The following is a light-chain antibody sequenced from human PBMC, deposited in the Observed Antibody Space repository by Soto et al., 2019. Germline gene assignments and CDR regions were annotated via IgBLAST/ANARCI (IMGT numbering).Light chain of an antibody. Sequence: SQSVSSNYLAWYQQKPGQAPRLLIFGASNRATGIPDRFSGSGSGTDFTLTISRLEPEDFAVYYCQQYGSSPRTFGQGTKVDIK. J-gene: IGKJ1*01. CDR3: QQYGSSPRT. CDR1: QSVSSNY. CDR2: GAS. V-gene: IGKV3-20*01.